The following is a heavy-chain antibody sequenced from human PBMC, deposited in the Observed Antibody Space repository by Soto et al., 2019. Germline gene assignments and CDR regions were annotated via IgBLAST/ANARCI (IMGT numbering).Heavy chain of an antibody. CDR1: GFTFSSYG. CDR3: TNALDFYGSGSPFEN. CDR2: MSYDESRK. Sequence: QVQLVESGGGVAQPGESLRLSCAASGFTFSSYGMHWVRQAPGKGLEWVALMSYDESRKYNGESVRGRFIISRDNSRNTLYLQMNDLRVEDTAVYYCTNALDFYGSGSPFENWGQGTLVTVSS. V-gene: IGHV3-30*04. J-gene: IGHJ4*02. D-gene: IGHD3-10*01.